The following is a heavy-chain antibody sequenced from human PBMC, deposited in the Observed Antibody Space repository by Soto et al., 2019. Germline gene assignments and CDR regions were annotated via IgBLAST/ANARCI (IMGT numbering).Heavy chain of an antibody. J-gene: IGHJ6*02. CDR2: ISHDGSNK. Sequence: PGGSLRLSCAASGFTFSSYGMHWVRQAPGKGLEWVAVISHDGSNKYYADSVKGRFTISRDNSKNTLYLQMNSLRAEDTAVYYCAKEMPQVVPAAIGKYSYYGMDVWGQGTTVTVSS. D-gene: IGHD2-2*01. CDR3: AKEMPQVVPAAIGKYSYYGMDV. CDR1: GFTFSSYG. V-gene: IGHV3-30*18.